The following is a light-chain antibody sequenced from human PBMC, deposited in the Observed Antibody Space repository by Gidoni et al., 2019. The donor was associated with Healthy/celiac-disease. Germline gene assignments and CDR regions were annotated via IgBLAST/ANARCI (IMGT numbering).Light chain of an antibody. Sequence: EIVFTQSPCTLSLSAGERATLSCRASQSVSSSYLAWYQQKPGQAPRLLIYGASSRATGIPDRFSGSGSGTDFTLTISRLEPEDVAVYYCQQYGSSPLITFGPGTKVDIK. CDR3: QQYGSSPLIT. J-gene: IGKJ3*01. CDR2: GAS. CDR1: QSVSSSY. V-gene: IGKV3-20*01.